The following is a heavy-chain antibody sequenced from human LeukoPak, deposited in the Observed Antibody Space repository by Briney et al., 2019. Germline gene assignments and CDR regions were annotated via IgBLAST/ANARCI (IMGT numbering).Heavy chain of an antibody. D-gene: IGHD5-12*01. V-gene: IGHV3-53*01. CDR2: IYSGGST. Sequence: GGSLRLSCAASGFTVSSNYMSWVRQAPGKGLEWVSVIYSGGSTYYADSVKGRFTISRDNSKNTLYLQMNSLRAEDTAVYYCARGPLKVATTDSGVAADYWGQGTLVTVSS. J-gene: IGHJ4*02. CDR1: GFTVSSNY. CDR3: ARGPLKVATTDSGVAADY.